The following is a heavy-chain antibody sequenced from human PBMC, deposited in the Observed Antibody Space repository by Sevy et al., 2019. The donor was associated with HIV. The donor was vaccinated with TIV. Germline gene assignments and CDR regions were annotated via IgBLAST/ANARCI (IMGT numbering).Heavy chain of an antibody. CDR2: ISSSSSTI. J-gene: IGHJ4*02. CDR1: GFTFSSYS. CDR3: ARDQIKRTIFGVVIQSYFDY. D-gene: IGHD3-3*01. Sequence: GGSLRLSCAASGFTFSSYSMNWVRQAPGKGLEWVSYISSSSSTIYYADSVKGRFTISRDNTKNSLYLQMNSLRAEDTAVYYCARDQIKRTIFGVVIQSYFDYWGQGTLVNVSS. V-gene: IGHV3-48*01.